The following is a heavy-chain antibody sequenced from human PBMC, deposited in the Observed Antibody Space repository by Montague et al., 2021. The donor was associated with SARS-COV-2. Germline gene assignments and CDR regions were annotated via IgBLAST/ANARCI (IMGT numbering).Heavy chain of an antibody. CDR2: VHYTGST. D-gene: IGHD1-1*01. J-gene: IGHJ4*02. V-gene: IGHV4-59*01. CDR3: ARAQNTCFIANCVNDFAV. CDR1: GGSISGYY. Sequence: SETLSLTCEVSGGSISGYYWTWSRQSPGKGLEGSGYVHYTGSTKNNTPPKTRVSLALDANTNNFSLHLSSVTAAATATYFCARAQNTCFIANCVNDFAVWGQGALVTVSS.